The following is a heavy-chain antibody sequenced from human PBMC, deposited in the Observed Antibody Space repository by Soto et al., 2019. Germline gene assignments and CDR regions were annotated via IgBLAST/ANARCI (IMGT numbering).Heavy chain of an antibody. Sequence: QVQLQESGPGLVKPSETLFLTCTVSGGSVSSGSYYWSWIRQPPGKGLEWIGYLYYSGNTNYNPSLKSRVTISVDTSKNQFSLKLSSVTAADTAVYYCARVPTGTTWVTSEYWGQGTLVTVSS. D-gene: IGHD1-7*01. CDR2: LYYSGNT. CDR3: ARVPTGTTWVTSEY. V-gene: IGHV4-61*01. CDR1: GGSVSSGSYY. J-gene: IGHJ4*02.